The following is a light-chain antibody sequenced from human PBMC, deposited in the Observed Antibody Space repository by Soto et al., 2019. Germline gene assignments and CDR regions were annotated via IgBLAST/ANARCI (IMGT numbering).Light chain of an antibody. CDR3: QQSYSSPSGLT. Sequence: DIQMTQSPSSLSASVGDRVTITCRASQSISNYLNWYQQKPGKAPKLLIYATSSMQSGVPSRFSGSGYGTDFPLTISSLQPEDFAAYYCQQSYSSPSGLTFGGGTKVDIK. J-gene: IGKJ4*01. V-gene: IGKV1-39*01. CDR2: ATS. CDR1: QSISNY.